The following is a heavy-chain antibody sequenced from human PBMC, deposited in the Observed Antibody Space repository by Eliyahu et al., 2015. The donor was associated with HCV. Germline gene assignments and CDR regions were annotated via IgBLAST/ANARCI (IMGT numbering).Heavy chain of an antibody. CDR2: IWYDGSNK. V-gene: IGHV3-33*08. J-gene: IGHJ3*02. Sequence: QVQLVESGGGVVQPGXSLXLSXAASGFTXSXYGMHWVRQAPGKGLEWXXVIWYDGSNKYXADSVKGRFTISRDNSKNTLYLQMNSLRAEDTAVYYCASPGPIAARLGGAFDIWGQGTMVTVSS. CDR3: ASPGPIAARLGGAFDI. D-gene: IGHD6-6*01. CDR1: GFTXSXYG.